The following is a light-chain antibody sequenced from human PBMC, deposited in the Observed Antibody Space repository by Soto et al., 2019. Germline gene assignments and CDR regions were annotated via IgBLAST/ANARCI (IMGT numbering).Light chain of an antibody. CDR2: DAS. CDR1: QSVSSY. Sequence: EIVLTQSPATLSLSPGERATLSCRASQSVSSYLAWYQQKPGQAPRLLIYDASNRATGIPARFSGSGSGTDFTLTISSVDPEDFAVYYCQQRRKFGPGTKVDIK. V-gene: IGKV3-11*01. J-gene: IGKJ3*01. CDR3: QQRRK.